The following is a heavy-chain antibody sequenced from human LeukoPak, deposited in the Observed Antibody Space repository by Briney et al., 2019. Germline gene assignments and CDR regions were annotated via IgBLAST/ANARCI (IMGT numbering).Heavy chain of an antibody. J-gene: IGHJ4*02. CDR2: IRYDGSNK. CDR1: GFTFSSYG. V-gene: IGHV3-30*02. D-gene: IGHD3-9*01. Sequence: GGSLRLSCAASGFTFSSYGMHWVRQAPGKGLEWVAFIRYDGSNKYYADSVKGRFTISRDNSKNTLYLQMNSLRAEDTAVYYCAKGRYDILTGYYKGPSALDYWGQGTLVTVSS. CDR3: AKGRYDILTGYYKGPSALDY.